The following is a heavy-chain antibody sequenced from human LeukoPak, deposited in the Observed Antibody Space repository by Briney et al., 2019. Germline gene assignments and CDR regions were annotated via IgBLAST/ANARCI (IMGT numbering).Heavy chain of an antibody. CDR1: GFTVSSNY. D-gene: IGHD5-12*01. J-gene: IGHJ6*02. Sequence: GGSLRLSCAASGFTVSSNYMSWVRQAPGKGLEWVSDIYSGGSTYYADSVKGRFTISRDNSKNTLYLQMNSLRAEDTAVYYCARGPGATILGYYYYYGMDVWGQGTTVTVSS. V-gene: IGHV3-53*01. CDR2: IYSGGST. CDR3: ARGPGATILGYYYYYGMDV.